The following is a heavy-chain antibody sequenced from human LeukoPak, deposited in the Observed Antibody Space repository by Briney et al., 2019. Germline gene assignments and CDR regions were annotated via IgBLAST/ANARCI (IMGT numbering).Heavy chain of an antibody. Sequence: SETLSLTCTVSGGSISNSSSYWGWIRQPPGKGLEWIGSIYYSGSTYYNPSLKSRVTISVDTSKNQFSLKLSSVTAADTAVYYCARHSPVGIFYFDYWGQGTLVTVSS. CDR2: IYYSGST. V-gene: IGHV4-39*01. J-gene: IGHJ4*02. D-gene: IGHD1-26*01. CDR1: GGSISNSSSY. CDR3: ARHSPVGIFYFDY.